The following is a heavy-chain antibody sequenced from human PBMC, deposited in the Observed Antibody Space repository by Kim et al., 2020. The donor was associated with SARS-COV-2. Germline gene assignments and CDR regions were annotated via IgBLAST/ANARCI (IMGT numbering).Heavy chain of an antibody. D-gene: IGHD6-19*01. CDR2: IYSGGSGT. CDR1: GFTFSTYA. V-gene: IGHV3-23*03. CDR3: ATTTSGWIFDY. J-gene: IGHJ4*02. Sequence: GGSLRLSCAASGFTFSTYAMSWVRQAPGMGLEWVSTIYSGGSGTFYADSVKGRFTISRDDSKSTLYLQINSLRAEDMAVYYCATTTSGWIFDYWGQGTMV.